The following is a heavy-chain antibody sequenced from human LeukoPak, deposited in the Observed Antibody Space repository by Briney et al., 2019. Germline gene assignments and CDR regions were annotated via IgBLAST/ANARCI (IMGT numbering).Heavy chain of an antibody. J-gene: IGHJ4*02. CDR1: GFTFSSYA. D-gene: IGHD3-10*01. Sequence: GGSLRLSCAASGFTFSSYAMSWVRQALGKGLEWVSAISGSGGSTYYADSVKGRFTISRDNSKNTLYLQMNSLRAEDTAVYYCVWFGELFDYWGQGTLVTVSS. CDR2: ISGSGGST. V-gene: IGHV3-23*01. CDR3: VWFGELFDY.